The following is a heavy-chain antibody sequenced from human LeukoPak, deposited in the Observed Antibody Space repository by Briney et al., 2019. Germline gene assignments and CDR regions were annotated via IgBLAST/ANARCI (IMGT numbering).Heavy chain of an antibody. V-gene: IGHV3-30*18. Sequence: GGSLRLSCAASGFTFSSYGMHWVRQAPGKGLEWVAVISYDGSNKYYADSVKGRFTISRDNSKNTLYLQMNSLRAEDTAVYYCAKVFGYDLDYYYGMDVWGQGTTVTVSS. CDR3: AKVFGYDLDYYYGMDV. J-gene: IGHJ6*02. CDR2: ISYDGSNK. CDR1: GFTFSSYG. D-gene: IGHD5-12*01.